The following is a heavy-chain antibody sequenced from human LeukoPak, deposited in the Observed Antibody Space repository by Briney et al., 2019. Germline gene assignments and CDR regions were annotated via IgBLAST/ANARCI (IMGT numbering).Heavy chain of an antibody. V-gene: IGHV4-39*02. Sequence: SETLSLTCTVSGDSISSTTYYWVWVRQPPGKGLEWIVNIYFTGTTCYNPSRKSRVIMSICTSKNHFSLDLNSVTAADMAVYYCARGLYDGGSWFHFDSWGQGTLVTVSS. J-gene: IGHJ4*02. CDR3: ARGLYDGGSWFHFDS. D-gene: IGHD6-13*01. CDR2: IYFTGTT. CDR1: GDSISSTTYY.